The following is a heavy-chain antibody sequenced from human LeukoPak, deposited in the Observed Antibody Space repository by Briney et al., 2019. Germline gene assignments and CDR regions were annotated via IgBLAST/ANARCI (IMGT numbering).Heavy chain of an antibody. V-gene: IGHV4-59*01. CDR3: ARGRTIEW. J-gene: IGHJ4*02. CDR1: GDSLSSYY. CDR2: IFYSGST. Sequence: SGTLSLTCTVSGDSLSSYYWNWIRQPPGKGLEWIGCIFYSGSTNYNPYLKSRVTISLATSKNQFSLKLNSVTGAATAGYYCARGRTIEWWGEGTLVTVSS. D-gene: IGHD1/OR15-1a*01.